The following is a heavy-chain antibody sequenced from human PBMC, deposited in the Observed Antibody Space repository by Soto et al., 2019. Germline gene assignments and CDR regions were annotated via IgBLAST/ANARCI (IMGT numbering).Heavy chain of an antibody. CDR1: GFTFSTAG. J-gene: IGHJ4*02. D-gene: IGHD6-19*01. CDR3: AKEESSGWYCTADY. Sequence: QVQLVESGGGVVQPGRSLRLSCVASGFTFSTAGMHWVRQAPGEGLEWVGVIYYDGSEQYYGDSVKGRFTISRDNSKNTLYLQMNSLRDEDTALYYCAKEESSGWYCTADYWGQGTLVTVSS. V-gene: IGHV3-30*18. CDR2: IYYDGSEQ.